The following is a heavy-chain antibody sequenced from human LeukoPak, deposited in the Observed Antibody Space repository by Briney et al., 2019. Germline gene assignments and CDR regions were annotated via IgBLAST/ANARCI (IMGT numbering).Heavy chain of an antibody. CDR3: ARSGTYYRTFDF. Sequence: SETLSLTCTVSGGSISSGNYYWNWIRQPPGKGLEWIGSIYYSGSTYYNPSLKSRVTVSVDTSKNQFSLKLSSVTATDTAVYYCARSGTYYRTFDFWGQGTLVAVSS. V-gene: IGHV4-39*01. J-gene: IGHJ4*02. CDR2: IYYSGST. CDR1: GGSISSGNYY. D-gene: IGHD1-26*01.